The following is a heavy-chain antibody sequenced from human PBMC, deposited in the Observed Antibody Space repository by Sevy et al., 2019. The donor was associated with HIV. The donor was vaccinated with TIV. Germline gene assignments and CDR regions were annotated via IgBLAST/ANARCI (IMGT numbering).Heavy chain of an antibody. Sequence: SETLSLTCTVSGGSISSYYWSWIRQPPGKGLEWIGYIYYSGSTNYNPSLTSRVTISVDTSKNQFSLMLSSVTAADTAVYYCARGHIFSYYDFWSGYSYFDYWGQGTLVTVSS. D-gene: IGHD3-3*01. CDR3: ARGHIFSYYDFWSGYSYFDY. J-gene: IGHJ4*02. CDR2: IYYSGST. V-gene: IGHV4-59*01. CDR1: GGSISSYY.